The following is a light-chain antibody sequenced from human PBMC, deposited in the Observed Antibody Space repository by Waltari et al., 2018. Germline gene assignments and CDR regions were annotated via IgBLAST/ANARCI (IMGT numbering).Light chain of an antibody. CDR1: QSVGSN. Sequence: EIVMTQSPATLSVSLGERATLSCRASQSVGSNYLAWYQQTPGQAPRLLISSASTSATGVPARFSGSGSWTEFTLTISSLQSEDFTIYYCQQYNNWPWTFGQGTKVEI. CDR3: QQYNNWPWT. J-gene: IGKJ1*01. CDR2: SAS. V-gene: IGKV3-15*01.